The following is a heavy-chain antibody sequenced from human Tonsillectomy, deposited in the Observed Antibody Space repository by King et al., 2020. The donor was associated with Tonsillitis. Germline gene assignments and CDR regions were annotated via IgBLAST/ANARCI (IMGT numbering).Heavy chain of an antibody. D-gene: IGHD3-3*01. J-gene: IGHJ4*02. V-gene: IGHV3-30*18. CDR1: GFTFSSYG. Sequence: VQLVESGGGVVQPGRSLRLSCAASGFTFSSYGMHWVRQAPGKGLEWVAVISYDGSNKYYADSVKGRFTISRDNSKNTLYLQMNSLRAEDTAVYYCAKDLPYYDFWSGYRGRLGYFDYWGQGTLVTVSS. CDR3: AKDLPYYDFWSGYRGRLGYFDY. CDR2: ISYDGSNK.